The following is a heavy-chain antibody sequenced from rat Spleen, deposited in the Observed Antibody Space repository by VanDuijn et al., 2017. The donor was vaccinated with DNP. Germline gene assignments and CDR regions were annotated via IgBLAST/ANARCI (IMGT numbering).Heavy chain of an antibody. J-gene: IGHJ2*01. CDR1: GFSFRDYD. CDR2: MSPTTRSS. CDR3: TTNYFDY. Sequence: EVQLVESGGGLVQPGRSLKLSCVASGFSFRDYDMAWVRQAPSKGLEWVACMSPTTRSSYYRDSVRGRFTVSRDNAKSTLYLQMDSLRSEDTATYYCTTNYFDYWGQGVMVTVSS. V-gene: IGHV5-27*01.